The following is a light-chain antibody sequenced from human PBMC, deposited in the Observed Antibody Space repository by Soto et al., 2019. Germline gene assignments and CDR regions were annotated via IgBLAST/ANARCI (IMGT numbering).Light chain of an antibody. Sequence: EIVVTQSPATLSVSPGERATLSCRVSQSVNGHLAWYQQRPGQAPRILIYGTSTRATDVPLRFSGGGSGTEFTLTISSLQSEDFAVYFCHQYFDWPRGTFGQGTKLEI. CDR2: GTS. CDR1: QSVNGH. J-gene: IGKJ1*01. V-gene: IGKV3-15*01. CDR3: HQYFDWPRGT.